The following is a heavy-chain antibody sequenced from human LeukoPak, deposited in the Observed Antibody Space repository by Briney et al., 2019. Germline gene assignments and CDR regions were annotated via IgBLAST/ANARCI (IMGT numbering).Heavy chain of an antibody. J-gene: IGHJ6*02. V-gene: IGHV1-46*01. CDR2: ICPSGGST. Sequence: ASVIASCKASGYTLTTHYIHWVRQAPGQGLEWMGIICPSGGSTTYAQKFQDRVTMTRDTSTSTVYMELSSLRSDDTAVYYCAREIGYGDYAYYYGMDVWGQGTTVTVSS. CDR3: AREIGYGDYAYYYGMDV. CDR1: GYTLTTHY. D-gene: IGHD4-17*01.